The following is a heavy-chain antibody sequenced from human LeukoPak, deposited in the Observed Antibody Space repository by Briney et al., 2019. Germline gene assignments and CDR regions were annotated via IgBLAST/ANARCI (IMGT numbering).Heavy chain of an antibody. J-gene: IGHJ6*02. CDR2: INHSGST. D-gene: IGHD2-2*01. CDR1: GGSFSGYY. Sequence: LETLCLTCAVYGGSFSGYYWSWIRQPPGKGLEWIGEINHSGSTNYNPSLKSRVTISVDTSKNQFSLKLSSVTAADTAVYYCALLDLGYCSSTTCLTRFYYGMDVWGHGNTVTVSS. V-gene: IGHV4-34*01. CDR3: ALLDLGYCSSTTCLTRFYYGMDV.